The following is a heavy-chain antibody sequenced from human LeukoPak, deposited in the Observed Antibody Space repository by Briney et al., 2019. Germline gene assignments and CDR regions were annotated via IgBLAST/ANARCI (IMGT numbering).Heavy chain of an antibody. V-gene: IGHV1-18*04. CDR1: GYTFTGYY. CDR3: ARDRPNPGYYYGSGSYGDAFDI. Sequence: ASVKVSCKASGYTFTGYYMHWVRQAPGQGLEWMGWISAYNGNTNYAQKLQGRVTMTTDTSTSTAYMELRSLRSDDTAVYYCARDRPNPGYYYGSGSYGDAFDIWGQGTMVTVSS. D-gene: IGHD3-10*01. CDR2: ISAYNGNT. J-gene: IGHJ3*02.